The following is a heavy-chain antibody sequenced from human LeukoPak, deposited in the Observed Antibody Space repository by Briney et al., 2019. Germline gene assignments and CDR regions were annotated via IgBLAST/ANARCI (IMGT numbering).Heavy chain of an antibody. D-gene: IGHD2-15*01. CDR2: IIPIFGTA. V-gene: IGHV1-69*01. CDR3: ARRYCSGGSCSYYYGMDV. Sequence: GSSVKVSCKASGGTFSSYAISWVRQAPGQGLEWMGGIIPIFGTANYAQKFQGRVTITADESTSTAYMELSSLRSVDTAVYYCARRYCSGGSCSYYYGMDVWGQGTTVTVSS. CDR1: GGTFSSYA. J-gene: IGHJ6*02.